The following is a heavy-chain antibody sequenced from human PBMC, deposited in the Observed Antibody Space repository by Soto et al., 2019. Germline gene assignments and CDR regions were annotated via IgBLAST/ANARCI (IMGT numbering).Heavy chain of an antibody. V-gene: IGHV4-59*01. CDR2: IYYSGST. CDR3: ARSGRLITIFGVARAYFDY. J-gene: IGHJ4*02. D-gene: IGHD3-3*01. Sequence: PSETLSLTCTVSGGSISSYYWSWIRQPPGKGLEWIGYIYYSGSTNYNPSLKSRVTISVDTSKNQFSLKLSSVTAADTAVYYCARSGRLITIFGVARAYFDYWGQGTLVTVSS. CDR1: GGSISSYY.